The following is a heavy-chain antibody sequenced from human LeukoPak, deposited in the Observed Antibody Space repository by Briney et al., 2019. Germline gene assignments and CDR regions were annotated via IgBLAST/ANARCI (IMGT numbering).Heavy chain of an antibody. D-gene: IGHD3-10*01. J-gene: IGHJ4*02. CDR1: AFTFISYA. V-gene: IGHV3-23*01. CDR2: ISGSGDST. CDR3: AKERDRYGSGSYHGYFDY. Sequence: GGSLTLSCAPSAFTFISYAMRWVRQTSEKGLEWDSAISGSGDSTYNRNSVKGRFNISIDNSKNTLYVQMSSLRAEDTAVYYCAKERDRYGSGSYHGYFDYWGQGTLVTVSS.